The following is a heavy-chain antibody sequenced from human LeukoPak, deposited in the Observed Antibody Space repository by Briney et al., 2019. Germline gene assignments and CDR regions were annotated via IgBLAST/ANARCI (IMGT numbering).Heavy chain of an antibody. CDR2: IKQDGSQI. CDR3: ARDSGNYLDAFDI. V-gene: IGHV3-7*01. J-gene: IGHJ3*02. Sequence: PGGSLRLSCTASGFTSGSSWMSWVRQAPGRGLEWVASIKQDGSQIYYVDSVKGRFTISRDNAKNSLYLQMNSLRAEDTAVYYCARDSGNYLDAFDIWGQGTMVTVSS. CDR1: GFTSGSSW. D-gene: IGHD1-7*01.